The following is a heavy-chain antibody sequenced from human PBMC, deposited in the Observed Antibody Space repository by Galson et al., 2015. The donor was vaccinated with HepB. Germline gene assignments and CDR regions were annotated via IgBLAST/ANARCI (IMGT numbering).Heavy chain of an antibody. CDR1: GYTFSSYD. CDR2: MNPNSGNT. CDR3: ARATRGQLVSDY. Sequence: SVKVSCKASGYTFSSYDIAWVRQATGQGLEWMGWMNPNSGNTGYAQDLEGRVILTRDTSISTFYMELSSLRSEDTAVYYCARATRGQLVSDYWGQGTLVTVSS. V-gene: IGHV1-8*01. J-gene: IGHJ4*02. D-gene: IGHD6-13*01.